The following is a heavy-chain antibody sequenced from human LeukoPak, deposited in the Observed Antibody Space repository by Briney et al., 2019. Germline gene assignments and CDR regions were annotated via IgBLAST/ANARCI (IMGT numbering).Heavy chain of an antibody. CDR1: GGSISNYY. CDR3: ARTDYFGSGSHDY. Sequence: SETLSLTCTVSGGSISNYYWSWIRQPAGKGLEYIGRMYSSGSAKYNPSLESRVTMSVDTSKNQFFLNLNSVTPTDTAVYYCARTDYFGSGSHDYWGQGTLVTVSS. D-gene: IGHD3-10*01. CDR2: MYSSGSA. J-gene: IGHJ4*02. V-gene: IGHV4-4*07.